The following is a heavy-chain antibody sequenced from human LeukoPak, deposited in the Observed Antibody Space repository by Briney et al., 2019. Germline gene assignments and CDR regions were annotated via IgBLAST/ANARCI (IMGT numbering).Heavy chain of an antibody. CDR2: ISGSGSYI. CDR1: GFTFSFYW. CDR3: ARDYYGDYYFDY. D-gene: IGHD4-17*01. Sequence: GGSLRLSCAASGFTFSFYWMNWVRQAPGKGLEWVSSISGSGSYIYYADSVKGRFTISRDNAKNSLYLQVNSLRAEDTAVYYCARDYYGDYYFDYWGQGTLVTVSS. J-gene: IGHJ4*02. V-gene: IGHV3-21*01.